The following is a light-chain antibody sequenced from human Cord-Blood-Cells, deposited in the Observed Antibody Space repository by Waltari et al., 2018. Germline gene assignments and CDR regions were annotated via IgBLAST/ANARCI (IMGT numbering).Light chain of an antibody. V-gene: IGKV3-15*01. CDR2: GAS. CDR3: QQYNNWPPWT. J-gene: IGKJ1*01. CDR1: QSVSSN. Sequence: EIVMTQSPATLSVSPGERVTLSCRASQSVSSNLAWYQQKPGQAPRLLIYGASTRATGIPARFSGSGPGTEFTLTISSLQSEDFAVYYCQQYNNWPPWTFGQGTKVEIK.